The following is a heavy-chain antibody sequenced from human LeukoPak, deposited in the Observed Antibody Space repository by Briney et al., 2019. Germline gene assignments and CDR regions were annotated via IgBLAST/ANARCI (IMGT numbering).Heavy chain of an antibody. CDR3: ARDLGGPFDY. V-gene: IGHV4-61*02. CDR1: GGPISSGSYY. CDR2: IYTSGST. Sequence: SETLSLTCTVSGGPISSGSYYWSWIRQPAGKGLEWIGRIYTSGSTNYNPSLKSRVTISVDTSKNQFSLKLSSVTAADTAVYYCARDLGGPFDYWGQGTLVTVSS. J-gene: IGHJ4*02.